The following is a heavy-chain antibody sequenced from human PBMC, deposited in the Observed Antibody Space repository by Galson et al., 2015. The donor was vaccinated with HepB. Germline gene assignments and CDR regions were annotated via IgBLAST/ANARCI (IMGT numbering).Heavy chain of an antibody. V-gene: IGHV3-33*08. J-gene: IGHJ4*02. D-gene: IGHD6-25*01. Sequence: SLRLSCAASGFTFSSNGMHWARQAPGKGLEWVAVIWNDGSNSYYADSVKGRFTISRDNSNNTLYLQMNSLRAEDTAVYYCARDDADIAAMTLDHCGQGTLVTVSS. CDR1: GFTFSSNG. CDR3: ARDDADIAAMTLDH. CDR2: IWNDGSNS.